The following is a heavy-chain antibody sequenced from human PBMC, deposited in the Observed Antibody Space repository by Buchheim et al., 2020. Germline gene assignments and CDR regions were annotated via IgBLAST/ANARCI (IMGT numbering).Heavy chain of an antibody. J-gene: IGHJ4*02. D-gene: IGHD3-22*01. V-gene: IGHV3-7*03. CDR1: GFTFSNYW. CDR2: IKQDGSEK. Sequence: EVQLVESGGGLVQPGGSLRLSCAASGFTFSNYWMSWVRQAPGKGLEWVANIKQDGSEKYYVDSVKGRFTISRDNAKNSLYLQMNSLRAEDTAVYYCARDKYYYDSSGYSFLSGYWGQGTL. CDR3: ARDKYYYDSSGYSFLSGY.